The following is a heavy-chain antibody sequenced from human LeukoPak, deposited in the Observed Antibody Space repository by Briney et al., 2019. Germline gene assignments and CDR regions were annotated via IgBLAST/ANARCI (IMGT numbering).Heavy chain of an antibody. CDR2: IYHSGST. CDR3: ARDGSGSPYEIDY. J-gene: IGHJ4*02. V-gene: IGHV4-30-2*01. D-gene: IGHD3-10*01. CDR1: GGSICSGGYY. Sequence: SETLSLTCTVSGGSICSGGYYWSWIRQPPGKGLEWIGYIYHSGSTYYNPSLKSRVTISVDRSKNQFSLQLNSVTPEDTAVYYCARDGSGSPYEIDYWGQGTLVTVSS.